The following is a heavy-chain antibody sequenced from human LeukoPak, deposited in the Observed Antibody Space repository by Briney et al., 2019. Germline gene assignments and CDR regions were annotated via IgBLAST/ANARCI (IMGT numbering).Heavy chain of an antibody. CDR1: GFTFSNYA. V-gene: IGHV3-30*04. CDR3: AKDLVTAEPGES. CDR2: ISYDGSNK. Sequence: GGSLRLSCAASGFTFSNYAILWVRQAPGKGLEWVAVISYDGSNKYYADSVKGRFTISRDNSKNTLYLQMNSLRAEDTAVYYCAKDLVTAEPGESWGQGTLVTVSS. D-gene: IGHD2-21*02. J-gene: IGHJ4*02.